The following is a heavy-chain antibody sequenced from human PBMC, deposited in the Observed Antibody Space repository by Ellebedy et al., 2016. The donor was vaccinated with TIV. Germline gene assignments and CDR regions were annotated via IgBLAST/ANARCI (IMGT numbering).Heavy chain of an antibody. J-gene: IGHJ4*02. CDR1: GFRFNNYW. Sequence: PGGSLRLSCAASGFRFNNYWMNWVRQAPGKGPEWVASIKQDGDEIHYVDSVKGRFTISRDNARNSLYLQMNSLRVEDTAVYYCARVDDPTSGSFYRDLDYWGQGTLVTVSS. D-gene: IGHD3-10*01. CDR2: IKQDGDEI. V-gene: IGHV3-7*01. CDR3: ARVDDPTSGSFYRDLDY.